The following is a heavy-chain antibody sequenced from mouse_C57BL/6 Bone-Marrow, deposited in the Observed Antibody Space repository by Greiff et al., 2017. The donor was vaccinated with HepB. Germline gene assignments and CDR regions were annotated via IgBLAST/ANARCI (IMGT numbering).Heavy chain of an antibody. J-gene: IGHJ2*01. CDR2: IDPETGGT. CDR3: TRCYYGSSYVGFDY. Sequence: VQLQQSGAELVRPGASVTLSCKASGYTFTDYEMHWVKQTPVHGLEWIGAIDPETGGTAYNQKFKGKAILTADKSSSTAYMELRSLTSEDSAVYYCTRCYYGSSYVGFDYWGQGTTLTVSS. V-gene: IGHV1-15*01. CDR1: GYTFTDYE. D-gene: IGHD1-1*01.